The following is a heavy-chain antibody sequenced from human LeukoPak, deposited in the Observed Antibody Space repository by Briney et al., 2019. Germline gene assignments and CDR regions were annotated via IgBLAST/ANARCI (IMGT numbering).Heavy chain of an antibody. CDR1: GFTSSSYS. D-gene: IGHD2-2*01. CDR2: ITSSSSYI. J-gene: IGHJ4*02. Sequence: RGSLRLSCAASGFTSSSYSMNWVRQAPGKGLEWVSSITSSSSYIYYADSVKGRFTISRDNAKNSLYLQMNSLRAEDTAVYYCARAEDLVVPAASFDYWGQGTLVTVSS. V-gene: IGHV3-21*01. CDR3: ARAEDLVVPAASFDY.